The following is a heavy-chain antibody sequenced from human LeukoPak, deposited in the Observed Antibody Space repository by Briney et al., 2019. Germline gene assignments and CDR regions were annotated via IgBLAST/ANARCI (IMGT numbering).Heavy chain of an antibody. CDR2: IYYSGST. Sequence: SETLSLTCTVSGGSISSSSYYWSWIRQPPGKGLEWIGYIYYSGSTNYNPSLKSRVTISVDTSKNQFSLKLSSVTAADTAVYYCARAYYYGSGSYYSGFDYWGQGTLVTVSS. D-gene: IGHD3-10*01. CDR3: ARAYYYGSGSYYSGFDY. V-gene: IGHV4-61*01. CDR1: GGSISSSSYY. J-gene: IGHJ4*02.